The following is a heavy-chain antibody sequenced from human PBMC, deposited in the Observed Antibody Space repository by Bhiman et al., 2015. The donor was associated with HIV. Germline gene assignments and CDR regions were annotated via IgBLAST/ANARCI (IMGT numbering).Heavy chain of an antibody. D-gene: IGHD6-19*01. CDR3: AREAVAGSVYFNY. CDR2: TSYDGSNK. V-gene: IGHV3-30*03. CDR1: GFTFSSYG. Sequence: QVQLVESGGGVVQPGRSLRLSCAASGFTFSSYGMHWVRQAPGKGLEWVAVTSYDGSNKHYADSVKGRFTISRDNSKNTLYLQMNTLRAEDTALYYCAREAVAGSVYFNYWGQGTLVTVSS. J-gene: IGHJ4*02.